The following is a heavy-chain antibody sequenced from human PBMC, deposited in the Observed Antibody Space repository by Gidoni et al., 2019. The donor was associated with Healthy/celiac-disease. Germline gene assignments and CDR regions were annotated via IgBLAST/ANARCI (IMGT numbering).Heavy chain of an antibody. V-gene: IGHV3-30-3*01. Sequence: QVQLVESGGGVVQPGRSLRLSCAASGFTFSSYAMHWVRQAPGKGLEWVAVISYDGSNKYYADSVKGRFTISRDNSKNTLYLQMNSLRAEDTAVYYCARGIYGDYAFDYWGQGTLVTVSS. CDR1: GFTFSSYA. J-gene: IGHJ4*02. D-gene: IGHD4-17*01. CDR3: ARGIYGDYAFDY. CDR2: ISYDGSNK.